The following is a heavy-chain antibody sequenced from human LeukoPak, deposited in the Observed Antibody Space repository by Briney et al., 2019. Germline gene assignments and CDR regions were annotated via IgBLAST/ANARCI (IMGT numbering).Heavy chain of an antibody. CDR3: ATGLDYGGHFNYYGMDV. D-gene: IGHD4-23*01. V-gene: IGHV3-21*01. CDR2: ISSSTTYI. J-gene: IGHJ6*02. Sequence: GGSLRLSCAASGFTFSSYTMNWVRQAPGKGLEWVSSISSSTTYIYYADSVKGRFTISRDNANSSLYLQMNSLRAEDTAVYYCATGLDYGGHFNYYGMDVWGQGTTVTVS. CDR1: GFTFSSYT.